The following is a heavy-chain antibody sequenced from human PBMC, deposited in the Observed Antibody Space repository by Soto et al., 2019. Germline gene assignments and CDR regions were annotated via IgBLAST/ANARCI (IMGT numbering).Heavy chain of an antibody. Sequence: EVQLLESGGGLVQPGGSLRLSCAASGFTFSSYAMSWVRQASGKGLEWVGRIRTKANKYATAYAESVKGRFTISREDSKNTAYLQMNSLETEDTAVYYCSRDRSGIEGATPDWGQGTLVTVSS. J-gene: IGHJ4*02. CDR2: IRTKANKYAT. CDR3: SRDRSGIEGATPD. D-gene: IGHD1-26*01. CDR1: GFTFSSYA. V-gene: IGHV3-73*01.